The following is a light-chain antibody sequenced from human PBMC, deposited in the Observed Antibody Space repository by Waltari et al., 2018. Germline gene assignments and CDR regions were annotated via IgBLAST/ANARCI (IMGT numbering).Light chain of an antibody. CDR3: ETWDSNTRV. V-gene: IGLV4-60*03. CDR1: SGHSSYF. J-gene: IGLJ3*02. CDR2: LEGSGSY. Sequence: QPVLTQSSSASASLGSSAKLPCPLTSGHSSYFIACHQQQPGKAPRYLMKLEGSGSYNKGSGVPDRFSGSSSGADCYLTISNLQSEDEADYYCETWDSNTRVFGGGTKLTVL.